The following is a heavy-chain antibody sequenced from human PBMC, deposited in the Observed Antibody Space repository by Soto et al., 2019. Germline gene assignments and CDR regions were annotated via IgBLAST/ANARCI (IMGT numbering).Heavy chain of an antibody. D-gene: IGHD1-7*01. CDR3: ARRSLELELPPRDYYGMDV. CDR2: IYYSGST. V-gene: IGHV4-39*01. CDR1: GGSISSSSYY. Sequence: SETLSLTCTVSGGSISSSSYYWGWIRQPPGKGLEWIGSIYYSGSTYYNPSLKSRVTISVDTSKNQFSLKLSSVTAADTAVYYCARRSLELELPPRDYYGMDVWGQGTTVTVSS. J-gene: IGHJ6*02.